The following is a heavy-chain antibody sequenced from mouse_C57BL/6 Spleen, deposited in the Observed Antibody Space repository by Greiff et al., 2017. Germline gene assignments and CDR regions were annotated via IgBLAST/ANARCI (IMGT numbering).Heavy chain of an antibody. V-gene: IGHV1-26*01. J-gene: IGHJ4*01. Sequence: EVQLQQSGPELVKPGASVKISCKASGYTFTDYYMNWVKQSHGKSLEWIGDINPNNGGTSYNQKFKGKATLTVNKSSSTAYMELRSLTSEDSAVYYCAQDRDSHAMDYWGQGTSVTVSS. CDR1: GYTFTDYY. CDR3: AQDRDSHAMDY. CDR2: INPNNGGT. D-gene: IGHD3-2*01.